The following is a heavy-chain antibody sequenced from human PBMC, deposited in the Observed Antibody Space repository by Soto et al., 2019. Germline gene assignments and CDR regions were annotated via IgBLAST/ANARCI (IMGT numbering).Heavy chain of an antibody. D-gene: IGHD6-6*01. CDR1: GGTFSSYA. V-gene: IGHV1-69*06. CDR3: AQYSSSPVYYYYGMDV. Sequence: GASVKVSCKASGGTFSSYAISWVRQAPGQGLEWMGGIIPIFGTANYAQKFQGRVTITADKSTSTAYMELSSLRSEDTAVYYCAQYSSSPVYYYYGMDVWGQGTMVTVS. CDR2: IIPIFGTA. J-gene: IGHJ6*02.